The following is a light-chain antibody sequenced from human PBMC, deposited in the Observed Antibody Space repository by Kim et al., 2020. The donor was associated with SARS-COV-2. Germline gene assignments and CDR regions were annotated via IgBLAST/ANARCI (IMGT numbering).Light chain of an antibody. Sequence: ASLGDRGTIPYRARQGITDYLAWYQQKPGKVPKLLIYAASTLQSGVPSRFSGSGSGTDFTLTISSLQPEDVATYYCQRYNSAPLAFGGGTKVDIK. CDR1: QGITDY. J-gene: IGKJ4*01. V-gene: IGKV1-27*01. CDR3: QRYNSAPLA. CDR2: AAS.